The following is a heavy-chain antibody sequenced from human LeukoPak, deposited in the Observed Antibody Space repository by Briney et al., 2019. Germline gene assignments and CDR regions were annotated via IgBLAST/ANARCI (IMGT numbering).Heavy chain of an antibody. D-gene: IGHD1-1*01. CDR1: GFTFSSYA. J-gene: IGHJ6*03. CDR3: ARDPTSYYYYMDV. V-gene: IGHV3-23*01. Sequence: GGSLRLSCAASGFTFSSYAMSWVRQAPGKGLEWVSAISGSGGSTYYADSVKGRFTISRDNAKNSLYLQMNSLRAEDTAVYYCARDPTSYYYYMDVWGKGTTVTVSS. CDR2: ISGSGGST.